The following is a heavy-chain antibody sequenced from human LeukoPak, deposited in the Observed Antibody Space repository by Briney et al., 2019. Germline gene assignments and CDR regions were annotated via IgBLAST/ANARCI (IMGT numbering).Heavy chain of an antibody. Sequence: GGSLRLSCAASGFIFSDYYMSWVRQAPGKGLEWPSYIDLSGNVKYYVDSVKGRFTISRDNAKNSLYLQMNSLRAEDTAVYYCARDLSTIFGVEGGYWGQGTLVTVSS. J-gene: IGHJ4*02. V-gene: IGHV3-11*04. CDR1: GFIFSDYY. CDR2: IDLSGNVK. D-gene: IGHD3-3*01. CDR3: ARDLSTIFGVEGGY.